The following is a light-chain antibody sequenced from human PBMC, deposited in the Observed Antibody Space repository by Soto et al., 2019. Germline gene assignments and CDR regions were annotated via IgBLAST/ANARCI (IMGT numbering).Light chain of an antibody. V-gene: IGLV2-11*01. CDR2: DVS. Sequence: QSALTQPRSVSGSLGQSVTISCTGTSSDVVDYNYVSWYQQYPGKAPKLVIYDVSKRPSGVPDRFSGSKSGNTASLTISGLQAEDEADYYCCSFAGSYTFWVFGGGTKLTVL. CDR3: CSFAGSYTFWV. J-gene: IGLJ3*02. CDR1: SSDVVDYNY.